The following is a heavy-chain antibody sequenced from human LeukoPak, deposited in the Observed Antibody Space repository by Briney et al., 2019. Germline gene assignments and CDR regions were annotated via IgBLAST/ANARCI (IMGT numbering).Heavy chain of an antibody. V-gene: IGHV3-7*01. CDR1: GFTFSASW. CDR3: ARVCPPYYYYYMDV. CDR2: IKQDGSEK. J-gene: IGHJ6*03. Sequence: GGSLRPSCAASGFTFSASWMSWVRQAPGKGLQWVANIKQDGSEKNSADSVKGRFTVSRDNAKKLVYLQMNSLTVEDTAVYYCARVCPPYYYYYMDVWGEGTTVTVSS.